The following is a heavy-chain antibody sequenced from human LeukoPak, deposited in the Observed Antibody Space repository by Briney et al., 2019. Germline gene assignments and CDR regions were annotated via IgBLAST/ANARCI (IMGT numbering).Heavy chain of an antibody. CDR2: INHDGSEK. CDR3: ARDKSYGDSEDY. CDR1: GFTFNIYW. D-gene: IGHD4-17*01. V-gene: IGHV3-7*05. Sequence: GGSLRLSCAASGFTFNIYWMSWVRQAPGKGLEWVANINHDGSEKYYVDSVKGRFTISRDNAKNSLYLQMNSLTAEDTAVYYCARDKSYGDSEDYWGQGTLVTVSS. J-gene: IGHJ4*02.